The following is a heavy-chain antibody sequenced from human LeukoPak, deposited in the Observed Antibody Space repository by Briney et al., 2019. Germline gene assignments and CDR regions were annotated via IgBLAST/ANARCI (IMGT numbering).Heavy chain of an antibody. CDR2: ISSSSSYI. V-gene: IGHV3-21*01. J-gene: IGHJ4*02. D-gene: IGHD6-19*01. CDR3: ASDIPGSGWYNTVDY. Sequence: GGSLRLSCAASGFTFSSYSMNWVRQAPGKGLEWVSSISSSSSYIYYADSVKGRFTISRDNAKNSLCLQMNSLRAEDTAVYYCASDIPGSGWYNTVDYWGQGTLVTVSS. CDR1: GFTFSSYS.